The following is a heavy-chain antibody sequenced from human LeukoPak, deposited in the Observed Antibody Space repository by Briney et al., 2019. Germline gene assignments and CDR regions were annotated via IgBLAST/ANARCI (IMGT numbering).Heavy chain of an antibody. D-gene: IGHD1-1*01. J-gene: IGHJ6*04. Sequence: GSLRLSCAASGFTFSSYGMHWVRQAPGKGLEWVAVIWYDGSNKYYADSVKGRFTISRDNSKNTLYLQMNSLRAEDTAVYYCARDRESAGGYYYYGMGVWGKGTTVTVSS. CDR3: ARDRESAGGYYYYGMGV. CDR2: IWYDGSNK. V-gene: IGHV3-33*01. CDR1: GFTFSSYG.